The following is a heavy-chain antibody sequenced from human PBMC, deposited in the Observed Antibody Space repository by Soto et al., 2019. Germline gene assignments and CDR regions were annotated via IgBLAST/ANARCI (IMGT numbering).Heavy chain of an antibody. CDR1: GDSVSSNSAA. D-gene: IGHD6-19*01. V-gene: IGHV6-1*01. CDR2: TYYRSKWYS. Sequence: SQTLSLTCAISGDSVSSNSAAWNWIRQSPSRGLEWLGRTYYRSKWYSDYAVSVKSRITINPDTSKNQFSLQLNSVTPEDTAVYYCARDTEERQWLPFDYWGQGTLVTVSS. CDR3: ARDTEERQWLPFDY. J-gene: IGHJ4*02.